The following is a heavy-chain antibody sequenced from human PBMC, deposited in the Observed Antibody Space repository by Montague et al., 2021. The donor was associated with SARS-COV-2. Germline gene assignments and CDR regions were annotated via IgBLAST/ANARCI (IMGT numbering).Heavy chain of an antibody. CDR2: INYIGST. CDR3: SRHPAAYAWGGFPNWFDP. D-gene: IGHD3-3*01. CDR1: GGSISSYY. Sequence: SETLSLTCTVSGGSISSYYCSWFRQHPGRGLEWVGYINYIGSTNXNPSPKRRGPISVDTSKNQYSLKLSPVTAAATAAYFCSRHPAAYAWGGFPNWFDPWGQGTLVTVSS. V-gene: IGHV4-59*08. J-gene: IGHJ5*02.